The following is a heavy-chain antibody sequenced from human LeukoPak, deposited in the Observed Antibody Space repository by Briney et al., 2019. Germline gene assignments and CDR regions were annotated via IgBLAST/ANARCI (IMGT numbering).Heavy chain of an antibody. CDR2: INHSGST. Sequence: SETLSLTCAAYGGSFSGYYWSWIRQPPGKGLEWIGEINHSGSTNYNPSLKGRVTISVDTSKNQFSLKLRSVTAADTAVYYCASLGYDGSALHHFDYWGQGTLVTVSS. V-gene: IGHV4-34*01. D-gene: IGHD3-22*01. J-gene: IGHJ4*02. CDR1: GGSFSGYY. CDR3: ASLGYDGSALHHFDY.